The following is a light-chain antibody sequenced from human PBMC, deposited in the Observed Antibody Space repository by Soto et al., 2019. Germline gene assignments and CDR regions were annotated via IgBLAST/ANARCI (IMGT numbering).Light chain of an antibody. Sequence: QAVLTQPPSVSAAPGQKVTISCSGSSSNIGTYYVSWYQQLPGTAPKLLIYENNKLPSGIPDRFSGSKSGTSATLGITGLQTGDEADYYCGTWDSGLSAGVFGGGTKLTVL. J-gene: IGLJ3*02. V-gene: IGLV1-51*02. CDR3: GTWDSGLSAGV. CDR1: SSNIGTYY. CDR2: ENN.